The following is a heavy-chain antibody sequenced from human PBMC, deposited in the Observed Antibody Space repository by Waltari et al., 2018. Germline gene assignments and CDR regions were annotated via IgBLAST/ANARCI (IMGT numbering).Heavy chain of an antibody. Sequence: QVQLQQWGAGLLKPSETLSLTCAVYGGSFSGYYWSWIRQPPGKGLEWIGEINHSGSTNYNPSLKSRVTISVDTSKNQFSLKLSSVTAADTAVYYCARRANSGWRRNWFDPWGQGTLVTVSS. D-gene: IGHD6-19*01. CDR3: ARRANSGWRRNWFDP. CDR2: INHSGST. J-gene: IGHJ5*02. CDR1: GGSFSGYY. V-gene: IGHV4-34*01.